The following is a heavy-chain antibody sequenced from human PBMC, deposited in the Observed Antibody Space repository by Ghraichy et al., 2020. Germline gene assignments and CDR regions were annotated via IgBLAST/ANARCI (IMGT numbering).Heavy chain of an antibody. CDR3: ASLLVTMIVVADAFDI. V-gene: IGHV3-7*01. D-gene: IGHD3-22*01. CDR1: GFTFSSYW. Sequence: GGSLRLSCAASGFTFSSYWMSWVRQAPGKGLEWVANIKQDGSEKYYVDSVKGRFTISRDNAKNSLYLQMNSLRAEDTAVYYCASLLVTMIVVADAFDIWGQGTMVTVSS. CDR2: IKQDGSEK. J-gene: IGHJ3*02.